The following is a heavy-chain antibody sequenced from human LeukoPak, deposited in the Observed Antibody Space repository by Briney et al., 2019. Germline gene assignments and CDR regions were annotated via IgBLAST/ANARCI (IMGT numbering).Heavy chain of an antibody. CDR2: ISYDGSNK. V-gene: IGHV3-30*04. Sequence: GGSLRLSCAPSGFTLSSYAMHWVRQAPGKGLEWVAVISYDGSNKYYADSVKGRFTISRDNSKNTLYLQMNSLRAEDTAVYYCARVTDGYWGQGTLVTVSS. CDR3: ARVTDGY. J-gene: IGHJ4*02. CDR1: GFTLSSYA. D-gene: IGHD5-24*01.